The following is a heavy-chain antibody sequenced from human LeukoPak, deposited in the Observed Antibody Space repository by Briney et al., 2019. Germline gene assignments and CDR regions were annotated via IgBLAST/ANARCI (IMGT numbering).Heavy chain of an antibody. CDR3: SHDSTGYRDY. CDR1: GCSISSSNYY. D-gene: IGHD3-22*01. V-gene: IGHV4-39*01. J-gene: IGHJ4*02. Sequence: SETLSLTCTVSGCSISSSNYYWGWIRQPPGKGLEWIGSIYYSGSTYYNPSLKSRVTISVDTSKNQFSLKLSSVTAADTAVYYCSHDSTGYRDYWGQGTLVTVSS. CDR2: IYYSGST.